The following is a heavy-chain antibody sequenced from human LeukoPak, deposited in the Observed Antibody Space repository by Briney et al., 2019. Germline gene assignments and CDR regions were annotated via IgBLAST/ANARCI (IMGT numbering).Heavy chain of an antibody. D-gene: IGHD5-18*01. CDR3: ARDQRRGLSYGYDY. CDR1: GFSFSNYW. Sequence: GASVKVSCKASGFSFSNYWMTWVRQAPGKGLEWVANIKQDGSEKYYVDSVNGRFTISRDNAKNSLYLQMNSLRGEDTAVYYCARDQRRGLSYGYDYWGQGALDTVSS. V-gene: IGHV3-7*01. J-gene: IGHJ4*02. CDR2: IKQDGSEK.